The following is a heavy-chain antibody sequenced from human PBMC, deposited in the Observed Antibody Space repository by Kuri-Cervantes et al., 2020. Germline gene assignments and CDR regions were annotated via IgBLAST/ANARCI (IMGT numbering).Heavy chain of an antibody. J-gene: IGHJ2*01. CDR3: ARVTDYDFWSGYRGDWYFDL. D-gene: IGHD3-3*01. CDR2: IGTAGDT. V-gene: IGHV3-13*01. CDR1: GFTFRSYD. Sequence: LSLTCAASGFTFRSYDMHWVRQAAGKGLEWVSAIGTAGDTYYPGSVKGRFTISRENAKNSLYLQMNSLRAGDTAVYYCARVTDYDFWSGYRGDWYFDLRGRGTLVTVSS.